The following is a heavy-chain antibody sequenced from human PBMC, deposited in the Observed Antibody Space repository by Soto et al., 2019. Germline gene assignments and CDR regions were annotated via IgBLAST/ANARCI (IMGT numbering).Heavy chain of an antibody. D-gene: IGHD5-18*01. CDR2: IYYSGST. J-gene: IGHJ6*02. V-gene: IGHV4-59*01. Sequence: SSETLSLTCTVSGGSISSYYWSWIRQPPGKGLEWIGYIYYSGSTNYNPSLKSRVTISVDTSKNQFSLKLSSVTAADTAVYYCARAHSYDYDYDMDVWGQGTTVTVSS. CDR3: ARAHSYDYDYDMDV. CDR1: GGSISSYY.